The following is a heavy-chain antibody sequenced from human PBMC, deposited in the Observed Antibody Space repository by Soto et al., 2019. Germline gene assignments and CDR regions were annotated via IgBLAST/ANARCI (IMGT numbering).Heavy chain of an antibody. V-gene: IGHV1-69*01. CDR2: IIPIFGTA. CDR3: ARSEYSSGSSTWLGFDY. D-gene: IGHD6-19*01. CDR1: GGTFSSYA. Sequence: QVQLVQSGAEVKKPGASVKVSCKASGGTFSSYAISWVRQAPGQGLEWMGGIIPIFGTANYAQKFQGRVTITADESTSKAYMELSSLSSADKAVYYCARSEYSSGSSTWLGFDYWGQGPLLTVSS. J-gene: IGHJ4*02.